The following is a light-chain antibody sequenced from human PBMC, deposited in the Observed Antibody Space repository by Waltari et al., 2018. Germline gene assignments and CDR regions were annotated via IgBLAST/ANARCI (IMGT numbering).Light chain of an antibody. Sequence: VMTQSPLSLPVTPGEPASISCRSSQSLLHSNGYYYLDWYLQKPGQSPQLLIYLGSNRASGVPDRFTGSASGTDFTLKISRVEAEDVGVYYCMQALQTWTFGQGTKVEIK. V-gene: IGKV2-28*01. J-gene: IGKJ1*01. CDR2: LGS. CDR3: MQALQTWT. CDR1: QSLLHSNGYYY.